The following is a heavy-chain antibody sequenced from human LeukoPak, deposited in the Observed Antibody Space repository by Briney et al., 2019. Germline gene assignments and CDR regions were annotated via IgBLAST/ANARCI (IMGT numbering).Heavy chain of an antibody. CDR3: AKESRDGYNYGYYYGMDV. CDR2: ISYDGSNK. V-gene: IGHV3-30*18. Sequence: PGRSLRLSCAASGFTFSSYCMHWVRQAPGKGLEWVAVISYDGSNKYYADSVKGRFTISRDNSKNTLYLQMNSLRAEDTAVYYCAKESRDGYNYGYYYGMDVWGQGTTVTVSS. D-gene: IGHD5-24*01. CDR1: GFTFSSYC. J-gene: IGHJ6*02.